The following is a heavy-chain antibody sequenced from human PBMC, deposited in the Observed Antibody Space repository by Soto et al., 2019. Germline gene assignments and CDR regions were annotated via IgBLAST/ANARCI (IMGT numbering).Heavy chain of an antibody. CDR3: ARGGDPIVVGPSYAFDI. Sequence: QVQLVQSGAEVKKPGSSVKVSCKASGGTFSSYAISWVRQAPGQGLEWMGGIIPIFGTANYAQTFQGRVTITADESTNTAYMELSSLRSEDTAVYYCARGGDPIVVGPSYAFDIWGQGTMVTVSS. D-gene: IGHD2-15*01. V-gene: IGHV1-69*01. J-gene: IGHJ3*02. CDR2: IIPIFGTA. CDR1: GGTFSSYA.